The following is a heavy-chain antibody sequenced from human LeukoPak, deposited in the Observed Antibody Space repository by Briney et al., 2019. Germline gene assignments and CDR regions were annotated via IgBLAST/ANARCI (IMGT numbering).Heavy chain of an antibody. CDR1: GDSISSSGSY. J-gene: IGHJ2*01. Sequence: SETLSLTCTVSGDSISSSGSYWTWIRQPPGKGLEWIGYIYYSGSTYYTPSLKSRVTISVDRSKNQFSLELGSLTAADTAVYYCARSMMDYGSNSRPYWYFDLWGRGTLVTVSS. CDR2: IYYSGST. V-gene: IGHV4-30-2*01. CDR3: ARSMMDYGSNSRPYWYFDL. D-gene: IGHD4-23*01.